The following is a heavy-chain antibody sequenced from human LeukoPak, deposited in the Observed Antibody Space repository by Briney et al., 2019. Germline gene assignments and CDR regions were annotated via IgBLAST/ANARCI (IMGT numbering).Heavy chain of an antibody. Sequence: GRSLRLSCAASGFTFSDYYISWIREAPGKGLEGVSYISSSGSTIYYADSVKGRFTISRDNAKNSLYLQMNSLRGQDKAVYYSGSEDSGGYGYWFDTSGQGTLVSPSS. D-gene: IGHD5-12*01. V-gene: IGHV3-11*04. J-gene: IGHJ5*02. CDR1: GFTFSDYY. CDR2: ISSSGSTI. CDR3: GSEDSGGYGYWFDT.